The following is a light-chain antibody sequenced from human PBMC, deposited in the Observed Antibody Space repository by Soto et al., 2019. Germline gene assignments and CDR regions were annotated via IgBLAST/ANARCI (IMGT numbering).Light chain of an antibody. CDR1: QSVSSY. CDR3: QQRSNWPPIT. CDR2: DAS. V-gene: IGKV3-11*01. J-gene: IGKJ5*01. Sequence: EIVLTQSPATLSLSPGERATLSCRASQSVSSYLAWYQQKPGQAPRLLIYDASNRATGIPVRFSGSGSGTDFTLTISRLEPEDFAVYYCQQRSNWPPITFGQGTRLEIK.